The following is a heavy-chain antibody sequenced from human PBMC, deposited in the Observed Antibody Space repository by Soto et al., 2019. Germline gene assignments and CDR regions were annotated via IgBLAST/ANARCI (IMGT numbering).Heavy chain of an antibody. V-gene: IGHV3-23*01. D-gene: IGHD3-3*01. CDR2: ISGSGGST. Sequence: GGSLRLSFAASEFAFSGYAMSWVRQAPGKGLEWVSAISGSGGSTYYADSVKGRFTISRDNSKNTLYLQMNSLRAEDTAVYYCAKRGGVALYYYMDVWGKGTTVTVSS. CDR1: EFAFSGYA. J-gene: IGHJ6*03. CDR3: AKRGGVALYYYMDV.